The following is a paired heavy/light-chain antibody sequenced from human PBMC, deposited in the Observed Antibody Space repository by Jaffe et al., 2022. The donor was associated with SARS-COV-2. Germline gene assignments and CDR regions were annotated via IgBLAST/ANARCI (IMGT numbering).Light chain of an antibody. J-gene: IGLJ1*01. CDR1: SLSKKY. CDR2: EDT. V-gene: IGLV3-10*01. CDR3: YSTDSLDYNRGV. Sequence: SYELTQPPSVSVSPGQTARITCSGESLSKKYAYWYQQKSGQAPVLVIYEDTRRPSGIPEKFSGSSSGTMATLTITGAQVEDEADYYCYSTDSLDYNRGVFGTGTKVTVL.
Heavy chain of an antibody. CDR2: INYKGRDA. Sequence: EVQLVASGGDVTQAGKSLRLSCTGSGFTFDEYAMHWVRQVPGKALEWISLINYKGRDAYYAESVEGRFIISRDNRKNTLYLEMLNLRREDSALYFCAKAAVRGDTSPQFYYYYMDAWSRGTSVTVS. J-gene: IGHJ6*03. D-gene: IGHD3-10*01. V-gene: IGHV3-43D*03. CDR1: GFTFDEYA. CDR3: AKAAVRGDTSPQFYYYYMDA.